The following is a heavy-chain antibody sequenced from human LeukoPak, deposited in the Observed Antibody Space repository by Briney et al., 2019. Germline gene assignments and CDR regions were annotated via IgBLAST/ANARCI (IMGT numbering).Heavy chain of an antibody. CDR3: AREDPLYCSGGSCYFDELDY. Sequence: GGSLRLSCAASGFTFSSYGMHWVRQAPGKGLEWVAVISYDGSNKYYADSVKGRFTISRDNSKNTLYLQMNSLRDEDTAVYYCAREDPLYCSGGSCYFDELDYWGQGTLVTVSS. V-gene: IGHV3-30*03. J-gene: IGHJ4*02. D-gene: IGHD2-15*01. CDR1: GFTFSSYG. CDR2: ISYDGSNK.